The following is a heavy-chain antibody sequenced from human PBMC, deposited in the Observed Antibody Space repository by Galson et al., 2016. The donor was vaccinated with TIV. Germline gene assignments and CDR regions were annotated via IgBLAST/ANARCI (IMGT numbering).Heavy chain of an antibody. V-gene: IGHV2-5*02. CDR3: ANFNSQAWESHYSDTGGEDAFDI. J-gene: IGHJ3*02. CDR1: GFSLSTSGVG. Sequence: PALVKPTQTLTLTCTFSGFSLSTSGVGVGWIRQPPGKALEWLALIYWDDDKRYSPSLKSRLTITKDTSKNHVVLTMTNMDPVDTATYYCANFNSQAWESHYSDTGGEDAFDIWGQGTMVTVSS. CDR2: IYWDDDK. D-gene: IGHD2-8*02.